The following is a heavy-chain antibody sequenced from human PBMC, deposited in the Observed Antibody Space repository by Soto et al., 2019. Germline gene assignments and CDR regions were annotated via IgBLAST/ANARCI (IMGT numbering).Heavy chain of an antibody. CDR2: IYYSGST. CDR3: ARHPRRAVAGTGRNWFDP. J-gene: IGHJ5*02. D-gene: IGHD6-19*01. CDR1: GGSISSSSYY. Sequence: PSETLSLTCTVSGGSISSSSYYWGWIRQPPGKGLEWIGSIYYSGSTYYNPSLKSRVTISVDTSKNQFSLKLSSVTAADTAVYYCARHPRRAVAGTGRNWFDPWGRGTLVTVSS. V-gene: IGHV4-39*01.